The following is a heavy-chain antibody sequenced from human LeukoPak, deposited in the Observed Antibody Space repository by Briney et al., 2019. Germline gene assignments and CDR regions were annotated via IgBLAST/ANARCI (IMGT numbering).Heavy chain of an antibody. Sequence: PGGSLRLSCAASGCTFSSYAMSWVRQAPEKGREWVSAISGSGGSRYYADSVKGRFTSSRDNSKNTLYLQMNGLTADDTAVYYCAKDRKTCSSTSCYTFPGCWFDPWGQGTLVTVSS. CDR3: AKDRKTCSSTSCYTFPGCWFDP. V-gene: IGHV3-23*01. CDR1: GCTFSSYA. D-gene: IGHD2-2*02. CDR2: ISGSGGSR. J-gene: IGHJ5*02.